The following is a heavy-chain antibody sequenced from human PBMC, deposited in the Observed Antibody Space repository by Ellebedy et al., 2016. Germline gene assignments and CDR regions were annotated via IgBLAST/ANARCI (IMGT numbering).Heavy chain of an antibody. CDR1: GFTFSSYW. Sequence: GESLKISXAASGFTFSSYWMSWVRQAPGKGLEWVANIKQDGSEEYYVDSVKGRFTISRDNAKNSLYLQMNSLRAEDTALYYCAKDMPPRRDGYNENYFDYWGQGTLVTVSS. CDR2: IKQDGSEE. CDR3: AKDMPPRRDGYNENYFDY. V-gene: IGHV3-7*03. D-gene: IGHD5-24*01. J-gene: IGHJ4*02.